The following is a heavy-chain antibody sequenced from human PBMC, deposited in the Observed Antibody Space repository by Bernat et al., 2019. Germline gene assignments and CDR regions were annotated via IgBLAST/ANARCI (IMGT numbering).Heavy chain of an antibody. CDR2: IRQDGREE. D-gene: IGHD1-26*01. CDR1: GFTFSSYW. Sequence: EVQWGGAGGGLVQPGGSLRRSCAASGFTFSSYWMSWIRQAPGRGLEWGANIRQDGREEYYLDSVKGRCTISRDNTKNTMFLQMNNLREEDTAVYYCVKRGYSGSYFYSWGQGALVTVSS. V-gene: IGHV3-7*02. CDR3: VKRGYSGSYFYS. J-gene: IGHJ4*02.